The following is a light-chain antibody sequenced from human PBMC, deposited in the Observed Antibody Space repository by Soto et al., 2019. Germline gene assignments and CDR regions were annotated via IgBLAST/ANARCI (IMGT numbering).Light chain of an antibody. J-gene: IGLJ2*01. V-gene: IGLV2-14*03. CDR2: DVN. CDR3: ASFTRSVTVV. CDR1: SSDVGGYNY. Sequence: QSVLTQPASVSGSPGQSITISCAGTSSDVGGYNYVSWYQQHPGKVPSLIISDVNKRPSGVSDRFSGSNSGNTASLTISGLQAEDEADYYCASFTRSVTVVFGGGTKLTVL.